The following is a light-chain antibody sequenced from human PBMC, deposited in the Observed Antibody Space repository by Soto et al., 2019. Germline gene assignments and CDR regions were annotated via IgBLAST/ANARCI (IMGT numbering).Light chain of an antibody. CDR2: EVR. CDR1: SSDVGSYNS. CDR3: SSYTTSSTLVV. J-gene: IGLJ2*01. V-gene: IGLV2-14*01. Sequence: QSALTQPASVSGSLGQSITITCTGTSSDVGSYNSVSWYQQHPGKAPKLMIYEVRSRPSGVSNRFSGSKSGNTASLTISGLQAEDEADYYCSSYTTSSTLVVFGGGTKVTVL.